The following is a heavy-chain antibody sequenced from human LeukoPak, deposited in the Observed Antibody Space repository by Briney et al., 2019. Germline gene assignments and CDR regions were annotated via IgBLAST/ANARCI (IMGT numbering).Heavy chain of an antibody. Sequence: ASVTVSCMASGYTFTGYYMDWVRQAPGQGLEWMGWINPNRGGENYAQKCQGRVTMTRDTSISTAYMELSRLRSDDTAVYYCARAYYYGSSGYHDAVDIWGQGTMVTVSS. D-gene: IGHD3-22*01. V-gene: IGHV1-2*02. CDR3: ARAYYYGSSGYHDAVDI. J-gene: IGHJ3*02. CDR2: INPNRGGE. CDR1: GYTFTGYY.